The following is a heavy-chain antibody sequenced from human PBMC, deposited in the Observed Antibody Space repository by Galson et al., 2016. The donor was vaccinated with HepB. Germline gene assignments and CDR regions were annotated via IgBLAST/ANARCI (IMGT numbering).Heavy chain of an antibody. CDR3: ARVGSARSGYMFWDYFDF. J-gene: IGHJ4*02. CDR1: GFTFSRNS. Sequence: SLRLSCAASGFTFSRNSMSWIRQAPGKGLEWVATIKEDGSNKYYVDSVKGRFTISRDNAKNSVDLQMNSLRVDDTAVYYCARVGSARSGYMFWDYFDFWGQGALVTVSS. V-gene: IGHV3-7*01. D-gene: IGHD3-3*01. CDR2: IKEDGSNK.